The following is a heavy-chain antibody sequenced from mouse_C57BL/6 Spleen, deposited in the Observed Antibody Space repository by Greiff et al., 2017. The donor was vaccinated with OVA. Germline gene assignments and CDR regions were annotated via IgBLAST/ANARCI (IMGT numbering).Heavy chain of an antibody. V-gene: IGHV10-1*01. J-gene: IGHJ1*03. CDR2: IRSKSNNYAT. D-gene: IGHD1-1*01. CDR3: VRQGYGSSYRYWYFDV. CDR1: GFSFNTYA. Sequence: EVQLVESGGGLVQPKGSLKLSCAASGFSFNTYAMNWVRQAPGKGLEWVARIRSKSNNYATYYADSVKDRFTISRDDSESMLYLQMNNLKTEDTAMYYCVRQGYGSSYRYWYFDVWGTGTTVTVSS.